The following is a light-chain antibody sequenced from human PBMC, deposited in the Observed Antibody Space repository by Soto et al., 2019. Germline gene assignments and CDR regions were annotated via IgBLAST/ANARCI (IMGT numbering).Light chain of an antibody. CDR2: DVS. J-gene: IGLJ1*01. CDR3: CSYAGSPYV. CDR1: SSDVGAYNY. V-gene: IGLV2-11*01. Sequence: ALTQPRSVSGSPGQSVTISCTGTSSDVGAYNYVSWYQQHPGKAPKLIIYDVSKRPSGVPDRFSGSKSGNTASLTISGLQAEDEADYYCCSYAGSPYVFGTGTKVTVL.